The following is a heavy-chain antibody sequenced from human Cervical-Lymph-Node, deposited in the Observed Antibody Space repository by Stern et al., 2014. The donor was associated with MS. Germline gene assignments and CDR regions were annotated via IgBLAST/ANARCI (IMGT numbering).Heavy chain of an antibody. CDR1: GCSINGYY. CDR2: IYHTGSP. Sequence: QLQLQESGPGLVKPSETLSLTCTVSGCSINGYYWSWIRQPPGTGLAWIGYIYHTGSPNSNPSLTRRVTMSRDTSENQFSLKLSSVTAADTAIYFGARNFRPPVNYYDALHYWGQGMLVTVSS. J-gene: IGHJ4*02. D-gene: IGHD3-22*01. V-gene: IGHV4-59*01. CDR3: ARNFRPPVNYYDALHY.